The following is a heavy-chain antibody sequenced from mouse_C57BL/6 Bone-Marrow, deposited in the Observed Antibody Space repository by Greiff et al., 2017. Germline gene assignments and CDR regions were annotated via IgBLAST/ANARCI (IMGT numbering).Heavy chain of an antibody. V-gene: IGHV14-4*01. CDR1: GFNIKDDY. J-gene: IGHJ2*01. D-gene: IGHD2-1*01. CDR2: IDPENGDT. Sequence: EVKLVESGAELVRPGASVKLSCTASGFNIKDDYMHWVKQRPEQGLEWIGWIDPENGDTEYASKFQGKATITADTSSNTAYLQLSSLTSEDTAVYYCTLYGNYGGFFDYWGQGTTLTVSS. CDR3: TLYGNYGGFFDY.